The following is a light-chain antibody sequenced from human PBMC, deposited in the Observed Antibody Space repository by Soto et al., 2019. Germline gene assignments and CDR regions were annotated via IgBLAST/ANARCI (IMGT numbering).Light chain of an antibody. CDR1: QSVSSSY. V-gene: IGKV3-20*01. J-gene: IGKJ4*01. Sequence: DIVLTQSPGTLSLSPGERATLSCRASQSVSSSYLAWYQQKPGQAPRLLIYGPSNRATGIPDRFSGSGSATDFTLTISRLEPEDFAVYYCQQYGSSPGLTFGGGTKVDIK. CDR3: QQYGSSPGLT. CDR2: GPS.